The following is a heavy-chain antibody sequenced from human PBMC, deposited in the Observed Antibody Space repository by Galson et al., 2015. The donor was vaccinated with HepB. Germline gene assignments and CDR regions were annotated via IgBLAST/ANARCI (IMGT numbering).Heavy chain of an antibody. V-gene: IGHV5-51*01. J-gene: IGHJ5*02. CDR2: IYPGDSDT. D-gene: IGHD3-10*01. Sequence: QSGAEVKKPGESLKISCKGSGYSFTSYWIGWVRQMPGKGLEWMGIIYPGDSDTRYSPSFQGQVTISADKSISTAYLQWSSLKASDTAMYYCARGDTMVRGGPNWFDPWGQGTLVTVSS. CDR1: GYSFTSYW. CDR3: ARGDTMVRGGPNWFDP.